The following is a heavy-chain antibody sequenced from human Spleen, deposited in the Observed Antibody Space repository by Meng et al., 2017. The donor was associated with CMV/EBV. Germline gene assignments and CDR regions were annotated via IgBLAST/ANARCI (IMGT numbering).Heavy chain of an antibody. CDR2: IIPIFGTA. CDR3: ARDVYDFWSGHNWFDP. Sequence: SGGTFSSYAISWVRQAPGQGLEWMGGIIPIFGTANYAQKFQGRVTITTDESTSTAYMELSSLRSEGTAVYYCARDVYDFWSGHNWFDPWGQGTLVTVSS. J-gene: IGHJ5*02. CDR1: GGTFSSYA. D-gene: IGHD3-3*01. V-gene: IGHV1-69*05.